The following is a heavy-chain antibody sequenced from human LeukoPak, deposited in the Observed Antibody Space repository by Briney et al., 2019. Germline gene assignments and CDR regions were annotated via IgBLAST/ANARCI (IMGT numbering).Heavy chain of an antibody. CDR3: ARDGRRYSSGWYVGNWFDP. CDR1: GGSISSYY. D-gene: IGHD6-19*01. Sequence: SETLSLTCTVSGGSISSYYWSWIRQPPGKGLEWIGYIYYSGSTNYNPSLKSRVTISVDTSKNQFSLKLSSVTAADAAVYYCARDGRRYSSGWYVGNWFDPWGQGTLVTVSS. CDR2: IYYSGST. J-gene: IGHJ5*02. V-gene: IGHV4-59*01.